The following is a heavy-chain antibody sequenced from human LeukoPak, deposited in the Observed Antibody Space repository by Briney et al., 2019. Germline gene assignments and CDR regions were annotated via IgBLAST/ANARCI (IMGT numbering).Heavy chain of an antibody. D-gene: IGHD2-15*01. V-gene: IGHV3-21*01. CDR1: GFTFSSYS. J-gene: IGHJ4*02. Sequence: GGSLRLSCAASGFTFSSYSMNWVRQAPGKGLEWVSSISSSSSYIYYADSVKGRFTISRDNAKNSLYLQMNCLRAEDTAVYYCARDRVEVFDYWGQGTLVTVSS. CDR2: ISSSSSYI. CDR3: ARDRVEVFDY.